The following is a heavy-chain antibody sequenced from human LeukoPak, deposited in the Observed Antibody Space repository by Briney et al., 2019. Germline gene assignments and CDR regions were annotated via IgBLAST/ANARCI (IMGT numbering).Heavy chain of an antibody. CDR1: GGAFSSYA. J-gene: IGHJ6*02. CDR2: IIPIFGIA. CDR3: ARSGLRTLPLYGMDV. V-gene: IGHV1-69*04. D-gene: IGHD1-26*01. Sequence: SVKVSCKASGGAFSSYAISWVRQAPGQGLEWMGRIIPIFGIANYAQKFQGRVTITADKSTSTAYMELSSLRSEDTAVYYCARSGLRTLPLYGMDVWGQGTTVTVSS.